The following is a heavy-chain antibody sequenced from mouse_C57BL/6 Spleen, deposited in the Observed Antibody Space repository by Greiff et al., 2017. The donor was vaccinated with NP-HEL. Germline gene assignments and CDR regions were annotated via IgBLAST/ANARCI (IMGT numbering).Heavy chain of an antibody. V-gene: IGHV1-80*01. J-gene: IGHJ3*01. Sequence: QVQLKASGAELVKPGASVKISCKASGYAFSSYWMNWVKQRPGKGLEWIGQIYPGDGDTNYNGKFKGKAKLTADKSSSTAYMQLSSLTSEDSAVYFCARGDGFAYWGQGTLVTVSA. CDR1: GYAFSSYW. D-gene: IGHD1-1*01. CDR2: IYPGDGDT. CDR3: ARGDGFAY.